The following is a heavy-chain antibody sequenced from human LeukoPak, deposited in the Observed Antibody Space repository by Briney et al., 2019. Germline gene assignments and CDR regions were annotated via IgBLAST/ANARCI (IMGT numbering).Heavy chain of an antibody. CDR3: ARGVFPSNLLSRVSYYMDV. J-gene: IGHJ6*03. V-gene: IGHV4-34*01. D-gene: IGHD2-8*01. CDR1: GGSFSGYY. Sequence: SETLSLTCAVSGGSFSGYYWSWIRQPPGKGLEWIGEINRSGITTYNPSPMSRLTTSVNHSKNQFSLQLSSVTAADTTVYYCARGVFPSNLLSRVSYYMDVWGKGTTVTVSS. CDR2: INRSGIT.